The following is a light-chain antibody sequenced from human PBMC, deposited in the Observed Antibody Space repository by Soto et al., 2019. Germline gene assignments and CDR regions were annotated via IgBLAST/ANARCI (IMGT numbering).Light chain of an antibody. CDR3: KQNNNLPYT. CDR2: GAF. CDR1: QIVSSN. Sequence: EGVMTQSPATLSVSPGERVTLSCRASQIVSSNVAWYQQKPGQAPRLLIDGAFTRATSVPARFSGSRSGTQCTPTISSTLSEDLAIYYCKQNNNLPYTFGQGKKLQ. J-gene: IGKJ2*01. V-gene: IGKV3-15*01.